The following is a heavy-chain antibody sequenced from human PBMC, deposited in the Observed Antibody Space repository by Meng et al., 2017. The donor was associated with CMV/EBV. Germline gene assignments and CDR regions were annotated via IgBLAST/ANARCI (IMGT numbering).Heavy chain of an antibody. CDR1: GGTFSSYT. Sequence: SVKVSRQASGGTFSSYTISGVRQAPGQGLEWMGRILHTLGIANYAQKFQGRVTIPADKSTITAYMKLSSLGSEDAAVYYCARQLTTVGIRGMDVWGQGTTVTVSS. CDR2: ILHTLGIA. CDR3: ARQLTTVGIRGMDV. V-gene: IGHV1-69*02. J-gene: IGHJ6*02. D-gene: IGHD4-23*01.